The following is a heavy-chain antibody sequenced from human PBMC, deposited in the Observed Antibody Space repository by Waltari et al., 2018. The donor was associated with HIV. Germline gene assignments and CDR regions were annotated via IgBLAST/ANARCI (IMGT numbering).Heavy chain of an antibody. CDR3: ASATGYYDFWSGSPGGAEYFQH. V-gene: IGHV4-59*01. D-gene: IGHD3-3*01. J-gene: IGHJ1*01. Sequence: QVQLQESGPGLVKPPETLSLTCTVSGGSISSYYWSWIRQPPGKGLEWIGYIYYIGSTNYNPSLKSRVTISVDTSKNQFSLKLSSVTAADTAVYYCASATGYYDFWSGSPGGAEYFQHWGQGTLVTVSS. CDR1: GGSISSYY. CDR2: IYYIGST.